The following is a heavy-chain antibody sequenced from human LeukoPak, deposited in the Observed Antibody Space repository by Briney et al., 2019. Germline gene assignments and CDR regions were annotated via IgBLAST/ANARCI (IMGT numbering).Heavy chain of an antibody. CDR1: GYTFTSYA. CDR2: INAGNGDT. CDR3: ARDRGGTGDFDY. J-gene: IGHJ4*02. V-gene: IGHV1-3*01. D-gene: IGHD1-1*01. Sequence: ASVKVSCKASGYTFTSYAMHWVRQAPGQRLEWMGWINAGNGDTKYSQKFQGRVTIARDTSASTAYMELSSLRSEDTAVYYCARDRGGTGDFDYWGQGTLVTVSS.